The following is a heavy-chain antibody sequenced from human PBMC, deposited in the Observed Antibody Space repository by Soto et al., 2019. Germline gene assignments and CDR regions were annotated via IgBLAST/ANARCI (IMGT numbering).Heavy chain of an antibody. D-gene: IGHD5-12*01. J-gene: IGHJ6*02. Sequence: ASVKVSCKASGYTFTGYYMHWVRQAPGQGLEWMGWINPNSGGTNYAQKLQGWVTMTRDTSISTAYMELSRLRSDDTAVYYCAREGVAPYYYYGMDVWGQGTPVTVSS. V-gene: IGHV1-2*04. CDR3: AREGVAPYYYYGMDV. CDR1: GYTFTGYY. CDR2: INPNSGGT.